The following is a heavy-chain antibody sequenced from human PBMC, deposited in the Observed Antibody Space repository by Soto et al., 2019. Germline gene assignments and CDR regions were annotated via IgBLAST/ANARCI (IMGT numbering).Heavy chain of an antibody. V-gene: IGHV4-61*01. Sequence: QVRLQESGPGLVRPSETLSLTCTVSGGSVSSDRHYWSWVRQPPGKGLEWIGYVYYSGSTNYNASLESRLTISVDTSQNQFSLRLTSVTAADTGVYYCARSADGSGTPYFDYWGQGTVVSVSS. D-gene: IGHD3-10*01. J-gene: IGHJ4*02. CDR3: ARSADGSGTPYFDY. CDR1: GGSVSSDRHY. CDR2: VYYSGST.